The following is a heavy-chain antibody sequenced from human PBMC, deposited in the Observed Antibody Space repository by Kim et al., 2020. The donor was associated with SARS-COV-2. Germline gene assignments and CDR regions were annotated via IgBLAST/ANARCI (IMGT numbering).Heavy chain of an antibody. CDR1: GFTFSSYA. Sequence: GGSLRLSCAASGFTFSSYAMSWVRQAPGKGLEWVSAISGSGGSTYYADSVKGRFTISRDNSKNTLYLQMNSLRAEDTAVYYCATHYLGAHDYGDYPYYFDYWGQGTLVTVS. D-gene: IGHD4-17*01. CDR2: ISGSGGST. V-gene: IGHV3-23*01. CDR3: ATHYLGAHDYGDYPYYFDY. J-gene: IGHJ4*02.